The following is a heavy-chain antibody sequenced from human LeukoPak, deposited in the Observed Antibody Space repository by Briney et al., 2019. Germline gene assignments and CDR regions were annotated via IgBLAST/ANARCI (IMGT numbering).Heavy chain of an antibody. V-gene: IGHV3-15*01. Sequence: NPGGSLRLPCVASGFTFSSAWMNWVRQAPEKGLEWVGRIKSKTYGATTDYAAPVKGRFSISRDDSKNTLYLQMNGLKAEDTAIYFCTTDFFQGGSDYWGQGTLVTVSS. J-gene: IGHJ4*02. CDR2: IKSKTYGATT. CDR1: GFTFSSAW. CDR3: TTDFFQGGSDY. D-gene: IGHD3-10*01.